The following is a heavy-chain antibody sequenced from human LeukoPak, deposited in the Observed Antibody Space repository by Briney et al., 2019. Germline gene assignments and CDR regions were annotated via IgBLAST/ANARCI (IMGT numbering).Heavy chain of an antibody. D-gene: IGHD6-19*01. J-gene: IGHJ4*02. CDR3: ARAKAVAGTFDY. CDR2: INPNSGGT. V-gene: IGHV1-2*02. CDR1: VYTFTGYY. Sequence: ASVKVSRKASVYTFTGYYMHWVRQAPGQGLAWMGWINPNSGGTNYAQKFQGRVTMTRDTSISTAYMELSRLRSDDTAVYYCARAKAVAGTFDYWGQGTLVTVSS.